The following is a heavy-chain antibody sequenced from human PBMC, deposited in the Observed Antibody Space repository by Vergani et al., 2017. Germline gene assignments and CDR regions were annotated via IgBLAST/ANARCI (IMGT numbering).Heavy chain of an antibody. Sequence: QVQLVQSGAEVKKPGSSVKVSCKASGGTFSSYAISWVRQAPGQGLEWMGRIIPILGIANYAQKFQGRVTITADKSTSTAYMELSSLGSEDTALYYCARDGGSSGWHLPGGYGMDVWGQGTTVTVSS. J-gene: IGHJ6*02. CDR1: GGTFSSYA. CDR3: ARDGGSSGWHLPGGYGMDV. CDR2: IIPILGIA. D-gene: IGHD6-19*01. V-gene: IGHV1-69*04.